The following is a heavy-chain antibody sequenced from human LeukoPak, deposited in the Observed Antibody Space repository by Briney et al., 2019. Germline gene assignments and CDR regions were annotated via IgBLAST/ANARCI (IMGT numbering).Heavy chain of an antibody. Sequence: GRSLRLSCAASGFTFTMFGIHWVRQAPGKGLEWVSVIWFDGSKTYYADSVKGRFTISRDISQNTVFLQMNSLRAEDTAVYYCVRDTGYNKYGMDVWGKGTTVTVSS. CDR2: IWFDGSKT. J-gene: IGHJ6*04. V-gene: IGHV3-33*01. D-gene: IGHD1-14*01. CDR3: VRDTGYNKYGMDV. CDR1: GFTFTMFG.